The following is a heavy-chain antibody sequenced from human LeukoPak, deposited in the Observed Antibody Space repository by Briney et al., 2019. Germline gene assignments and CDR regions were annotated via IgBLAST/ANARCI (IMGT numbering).Heavy chain of an antibody. CDR2: INPHSGDT. CDR1: GYTFTDYD. V-gene: IGHV1-2*02. Sequence: ASVKVSCKTSGYTFTDYDITWVRQAPGQGLEWMGWINPHSGDTDYAQKFQGRVTMTRDTSISTAYMELSRLRSDDTAVYYCARWGGHCTSGLCYYFDCWGQGTLVTVSS. CDR3: ARWGGHCTSGLCYYFDC. D-gene: IGHD2-8*01. J-gene: IGHJ4*02.